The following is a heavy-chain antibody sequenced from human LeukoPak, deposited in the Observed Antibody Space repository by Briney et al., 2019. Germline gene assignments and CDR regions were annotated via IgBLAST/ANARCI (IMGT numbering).Heavy chain of an antibody. CDR3: ARAQWRTYSYYYMDV. CDR1: GFTVSFNY. J-gene: IGHJ6*03. CDR2: IYSGGST. V-gene: IGHV3-53*01. Sequence: GGSLRLSCAASGFTVSFNYMSWVRQAPGKGLEWSSVIYSGGSTYYADSVKGRFTISRDDSKNTLYLQMNSLRAEDTAIYYCARAQWRTYSYYYMDVWGKGTTVTVSS. D-gene: IGHD6-19*01.